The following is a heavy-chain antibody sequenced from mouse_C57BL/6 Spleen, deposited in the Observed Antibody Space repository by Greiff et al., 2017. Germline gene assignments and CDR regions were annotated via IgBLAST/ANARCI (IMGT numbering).Heavy chain of an antibody. J-gene: IGHJ3*01. V-gene: IGHV1-39*01. CDR2: INPNYGTT. CDR1: GYSFTDYN. Sequence: VQLKQSGPELVKPGASVKISCKASGYSFTDYNMNWVKQSNGKSLEWIGVINPNYGTTNYNEKFKSKATLTVDKSSSTAYMQLSSLTSEDSAVYYCAREGYDYPFAYWGQGTLVTVSA. D-gene: IGHD2-4*01. CDR3: AREGYDYPFAY.